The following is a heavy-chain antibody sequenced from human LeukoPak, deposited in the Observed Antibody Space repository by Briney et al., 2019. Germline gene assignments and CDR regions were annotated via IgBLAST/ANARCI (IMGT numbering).Heavy chain of an antibody. V-gene: IGHV3-23*01. J-gene: IGHJ4*02. Sequence: PGGSLRLSCAASGFSFNNYAMSWVRQAPGTGLEWFSAISTTGGSTYYADSVKGRFTISRDNSKNTLSLQMDSLRVEDTAVYYCAKDWTTVVTPKGYYFDSWGQGTLVTVSS. CDR3: AKDWTTVVTPKGYYFDS. CDR1: GFSFNNYA. CDR2: ISTTGGST. D-gene: IGHD4-23*01.